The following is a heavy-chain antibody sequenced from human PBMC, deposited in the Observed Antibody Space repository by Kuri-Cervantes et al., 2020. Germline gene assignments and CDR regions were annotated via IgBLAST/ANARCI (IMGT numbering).Heavy chain of an antibody. V-gene: IGHV3-33*01. CDR1: GFTFSSYG. Sequence: GESLKISCAASGFTFSSYGMHWVRQAPGKGLEWVAVIWYDGSNKYYADSVKGRFTISRDNAKNSLYLQMNSLRAEDTAVYYCARDAGSSSWYYYYGMDVWGQGTTVTVSS. CDR3: ARDAGSSSWYYYYGMDV. D-gene: IGHD6-13*01. J-gene: IGHJ6*02. CDR2: IWYDGSNK.